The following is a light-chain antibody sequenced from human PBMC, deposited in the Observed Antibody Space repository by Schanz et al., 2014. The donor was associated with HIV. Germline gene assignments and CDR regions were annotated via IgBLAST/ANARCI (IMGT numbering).Light chain of an antibody. V-gene: IGKV4-1*01. Sequence: DIVMTQSPDSLAVSLGERATINCKSSQSVLYNSNNKNYLAWYQQKPGQPPKLLIYWASTRESGVPDRFSGGGSGTDFTLTIGSLQAEDVAVYYCQQYYIAPHTFGQGTKLEI. CDR1: QSVLYNSNNKNY. J-gene: IGKJ2*01. CDR2: WAS. CDR3: QQYYIAPHT.